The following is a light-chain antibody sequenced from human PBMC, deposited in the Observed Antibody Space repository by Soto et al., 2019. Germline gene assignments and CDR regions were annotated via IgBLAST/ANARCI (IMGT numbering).Light chain of an antibody. V-gene: IGKV1-12*01. CDR2: AAS. CDR1: ERINTY. J-gene: IGKJ5*01. CDR3: QQSYSTPFT. Sequence: DIQMTQSPSSVSASVGDRVTITCRASERINTYLAWYQQQPGKAPKLLIYAASSLQSGVPSRFSGSGSGTKFTLTISSLQPEDFATYYCQQSYSTPFTFGQGTRLEIK.